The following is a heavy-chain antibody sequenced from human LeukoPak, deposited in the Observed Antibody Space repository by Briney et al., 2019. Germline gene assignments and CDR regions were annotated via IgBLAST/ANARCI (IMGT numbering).Heavy chain of an antibody. CDR3: ARDPSLTGLDF. J-gene: IGHJ4*02. D-gene: IGHD7-27*01. CDR1: GXTFSSYG. CDR2: IWYDGSNK. Sequence: PGRSLRLSCAASGXTFSSYGMHWVRQAPGKGLEWVAVIWYDGSNKYYADSVKGRFTISRDNSKNTLYLQMNSLRAEDTAVYYCARDPSLTGLDFWGQGTLVTVSS. V-gene: IGHV3-33*01.